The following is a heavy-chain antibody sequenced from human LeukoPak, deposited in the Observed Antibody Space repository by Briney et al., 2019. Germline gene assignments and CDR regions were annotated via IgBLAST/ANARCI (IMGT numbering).Heavy chain of an antibody. J-gene: IGHJ4*02. D-gene: IGHD2-21*01. Sequence: SGGSLRLSCAASGFTFSSYAMSWVRQAPGKGLEWVSAISGSGGSTYYADSVKGRFTISRDNSKNTLYLQMNSLRAEDTAVYYCAKADHIVVGPWYYWGQGTLVTVSS. CDR2: ISGSGGST. CDR3: AKADHIVVGPWYY. CDR1: GFTFSSYA. V-gene: IGHV3-23*01.